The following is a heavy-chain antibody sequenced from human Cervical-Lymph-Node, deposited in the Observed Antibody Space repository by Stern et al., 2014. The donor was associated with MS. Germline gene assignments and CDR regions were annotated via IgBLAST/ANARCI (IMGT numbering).Heavy chain of an antibody. CDR3: ARDNDDNGMDV. CDR2: IIPLFGTT. Sequence: DQLVESGAEVKKPGSSVTVSCKTSGDTFTNFAISWVRQAPGQGLEWMGGIIPLFGTTHYAQDFQGRVTITADQSTGTVYLGLSSLRSEDTAIYYCARDNDDNGMDVWGQGTTITVSS. J-gene: IGHJ6*02. D-gene: IGHD1-1*01. V-gene: IGHV1-69*19. CDR1: GDTFTNFA.